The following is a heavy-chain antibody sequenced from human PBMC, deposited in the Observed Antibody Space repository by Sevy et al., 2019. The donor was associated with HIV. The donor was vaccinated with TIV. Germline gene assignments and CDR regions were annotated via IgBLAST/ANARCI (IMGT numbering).Heavy chain of an antibody. D-gene: IGHD3-22*01. Sequence: ASVKVSCKVSGYSLSGLAMHWVRQAPGKGLEWMGTFDPEDGETFYAQKFQVRFTVTEDTSTDKAYMELKSLGYEDTAVYYCATTKDYYDSSGYPFDYWGQGTLVTVSS. V-gene: IGHV1-24*01. J-gene: IGHJ4*02. CDR3: ATTKDYYDSSGYPFDY. CDR2: FDPEDGET. CDR1: GYSLSGLA.